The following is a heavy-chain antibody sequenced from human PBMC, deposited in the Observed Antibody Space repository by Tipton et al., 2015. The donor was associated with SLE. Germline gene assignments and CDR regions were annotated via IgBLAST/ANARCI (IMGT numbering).Heavy chain of an antibody. CDR2: IYSAGTTT. J-gene: IGHJ4*02. D-gene: IGHD3-3*01. CDR3: AKLGLGVVIDY. CDR1: GFTFSHHA. Sequence: SLRLSCAASGFTFSHHAFHWVRQSPGKGLEWVSFIYSAGTTTYYADSVKGRFTISRDNSKNTLYLQMNSLRDEDTAVYYCAKLGLGVVIDYWGQGTLVTVSS. V-gene: IGHV3-23*03.